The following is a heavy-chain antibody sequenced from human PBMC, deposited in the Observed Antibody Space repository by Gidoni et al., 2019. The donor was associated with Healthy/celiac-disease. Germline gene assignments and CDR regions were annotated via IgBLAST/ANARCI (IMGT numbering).Heavy chain of an antibody. D-gene: IGHD3-22*01. Sequence: EVQLVESGGVVVQPGGSLRLSCAASGFTFDDYTMHWVRQAPGKGLEWVSLISWDGGSTYYADSVKGRFTISRDNSKNSLYLQMNSLRTEDTALYYCAKGRDSSGPFDYWGQGTLVTVSS. CDR1: GFTFDDYT. J-gene: IGHJ4*02. V-gene: IGHV3-43*01. CDR2: ISWDGGST. CDR3: AKGRDSSGPFDY.